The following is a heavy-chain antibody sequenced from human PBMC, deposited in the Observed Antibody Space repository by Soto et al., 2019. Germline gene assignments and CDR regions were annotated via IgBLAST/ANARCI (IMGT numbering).Heavy chain of an antibody. CDR2: IYPGDSDT. D-gene: IGHD3-10*01. CDR3: ARLPQFLWFGASPSRAYYFNY. CDR1: RYSFSTYW. V-gene: IGHV5-51*01. J-gene: IGHJ4*02. Sequence: GETLKISCTGSRYSFSTYWIAWVRQMPGKGLEWMGIIYPGDSDTRCSPSFQGQVTISADTSTKTAYLQWSSLKASDTAIYYCARLPQFLWFGASPSRAYYFNYWGPGTLVTVSS.